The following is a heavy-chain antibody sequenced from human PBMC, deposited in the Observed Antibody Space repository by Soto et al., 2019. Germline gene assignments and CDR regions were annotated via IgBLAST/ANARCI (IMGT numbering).Heavy chain of an antibody. CDR2: IYHTEST. Sequence: QVQLQESGPGLVKPSETLSLTCTVSGASISSGSHYWSWIRQPPGKGLEWIGYIYHTESTNYNPSLKSRVTMSVDTSKNQFSLKLNSVITADTDVYYCTGGGGIAAAVFDSGGQGTLFTVSS. V-gene: IGHV4-61*01. CDR1: GASISSGSHY. CDR3: TGGGGIAAAVFDS. J-gene: IGHJ5*01. D-gene: IGHD6-13*01.